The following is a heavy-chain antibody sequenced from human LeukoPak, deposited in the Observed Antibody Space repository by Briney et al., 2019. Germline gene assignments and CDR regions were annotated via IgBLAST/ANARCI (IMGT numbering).Heavy chain of an antibody. Sequence: ASVKVSCKASGYTFTGYYMHWVRQAPGQGLEWMGWINPNSGGTNYAQKFQGRVTMTRDTSISTAYMELSRLRSDDTAVYYCASWAGYCSSTSCQGFDPWGQGTLVTVSS. D-gene: IGHD2-2*01. CDR3: ASWAGYCSSTSCQGFDP. J-gene: IGHJ5*02. CDR2: INPNSGGT. CDR1: GYTFTGYY. V-gene: IGHV1-2*02.